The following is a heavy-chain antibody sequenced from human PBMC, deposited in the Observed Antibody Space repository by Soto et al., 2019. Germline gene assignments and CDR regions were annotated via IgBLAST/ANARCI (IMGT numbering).Heavy chain of an antibody. Sequence: PGGSLRLSCAASGFTFSSYAMHWVRQAPGKGLEWVAVISYDGSNKYYADSVKGRFTISRDNSKNTLYLQMNSLRAEDTAVYYCARDPSPLYYDPPTGMDYSGQGTLGTVSS. D-gene: IGHD3-3*01. CDR2: ISYDGSNK. V-gene: IGHV3-30-3*01. CDR3: ARDPSPLYYDPPTGMDY. J-gene: IGHJ4*02. CDR1: GFTFSSYA.